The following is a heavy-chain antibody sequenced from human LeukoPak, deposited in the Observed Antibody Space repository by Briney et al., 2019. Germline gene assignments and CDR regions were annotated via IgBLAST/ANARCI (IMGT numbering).Heavy chain of an antibody. CDR3: ARLGLAVAVAGTAISY. CDR2: IYYSGST. V-gene: IGHV4-39*01. CDR1: GGSISSSSYY. J-gene: IGHJ4*02. D-gene: IGHD6-19*01. Sequence: PSETLSLTCTVSGGSISSSSYYWGWIRQPPGMGLEWIGSIYYSGSTYYNPSLKSRVTISVDTSKNQFSLKLSSVTAADTAVYYCARLGLAVAVAGTAISYWGQGALVTVSS.